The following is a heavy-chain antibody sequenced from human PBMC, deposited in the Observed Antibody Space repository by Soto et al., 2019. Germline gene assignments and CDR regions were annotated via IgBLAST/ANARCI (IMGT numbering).Heavy chain of an antibody. CDR2: IYHSGSI. Sequence: PSETLSLTCTVSGGTISSWYWSWIRQPPGKGLEWIGYIYHSGSIYYNPSLKSRVTISVDRSKNQFSLKLSSVTAADTAVYYCARVPDYWGQGILVTVSS. CDR3: ARVPDY. V-gene: IGHV4-59*12. J-gene: IGHJ4*02. CDR1: GGTISSWY.